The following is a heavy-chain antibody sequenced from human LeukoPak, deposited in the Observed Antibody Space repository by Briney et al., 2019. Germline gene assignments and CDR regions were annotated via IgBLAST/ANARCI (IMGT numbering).Heavy chain of an antibody. D-gene: IGHD1-26*01. CDR3: ARDQEWELLDY. CDR1: GFTFSSYE. V-gene: IGHV3-48*03. Sequence: GGSLRLSCAASGFTFSSYEMNWVRQAPGKGLEWISYISSSGNTIYYAGSVKGRFTISRDNAKNSLYLQMNSLRAEDTAVYYCARDQEWELLDYWGQGSLVTVSS. CDR2: ISSSGNTI. J-gene: IGHJ4*02.